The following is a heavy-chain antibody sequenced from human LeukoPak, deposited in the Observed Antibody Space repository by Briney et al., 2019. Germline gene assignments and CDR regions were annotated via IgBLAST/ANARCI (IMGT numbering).Heavy chain of an antibody. CDR3: VSPRGFSYGYFDY. V-gene: IGHV4-34*01. D-gene: IGHD5-18*01. CDR1: GGSFSGYY. Sequence: SETLSLTCAVYGGSFSGYYWSWIRQPPGKGLEWIWSIYYSKNTYYNPSLKSRVTISADTSKNQFSLTLGSVSATDTAVYYCVSPRGFSYGYFDYWGQGTLVTVSS. CDR2: IYYSKNT. J-gene: IGHJ4*02.